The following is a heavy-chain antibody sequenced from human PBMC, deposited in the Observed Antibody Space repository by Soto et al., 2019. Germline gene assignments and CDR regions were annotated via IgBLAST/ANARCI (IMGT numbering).Heavy chain of an antibody. J-gene: IGHJ6*01. V-gene: IGHV3-23*01. CDR2: ISGSGIST. CDR3: VKPPVITASYYYYDMDL. CDR1: GFTFSTYP. Sequence: GGSLRLSCAASGFTFSTYPMSWVRQAPGKGLEWVSGISGSGISTYYTDSVKGRFTISRDNSKNTVFLQMNSLRDEDTAVYYCVKPPVITASYYYYDMDLWGQATPVTSPQ. D-gene: IGHD4-4*01.